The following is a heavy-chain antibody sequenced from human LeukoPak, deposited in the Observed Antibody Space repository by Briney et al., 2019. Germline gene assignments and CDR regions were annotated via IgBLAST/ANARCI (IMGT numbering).Heavy chain of an antibody. V-gene: IGHV5-51*01. Sequence: GESLKISCKGSGCSFTSYWIGWVRQMPGKGLEWAGIIYPGDSDTRYSPSFQGQVTISADKSISTAYLQWSSLKASDTAMYYCARADGYNFFSFGNWGQGTLVTVSS. D-gene: IGHD5-24*01. J-gene: IGHJ4*02. CDR2: IYPGDSDT. CDR1: GCSFTSYW. CDR3: ARADGYNFFSFGN.